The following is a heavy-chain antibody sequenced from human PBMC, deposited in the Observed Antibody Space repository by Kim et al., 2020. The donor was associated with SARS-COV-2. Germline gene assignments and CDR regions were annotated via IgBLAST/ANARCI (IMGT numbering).Heavy chain of an antibody. CDR2: IYYSGST. Sequence: SETLSLTCTVSGGSISSYYWSWIRQPPGKGLEWIGYIYYSGSTNYNPSLKSRVTISVDTSKNQFSLKLSSVTAADTAVYYCARAVYSSSWSTRGYYYYGMDVWGQGTTVTVSS. CDR1: GGSISSYY. D-gene: IGHD6-13*01. J-gene: IGHJ6*02. CDR3: ARAVYSSSWSTRGYYYYGMDV. V-gene: IGHV4-59*13.